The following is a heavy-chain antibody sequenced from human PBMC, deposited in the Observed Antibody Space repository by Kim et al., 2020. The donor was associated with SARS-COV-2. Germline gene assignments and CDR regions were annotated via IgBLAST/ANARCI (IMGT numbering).Heavy chain of an antibody. CDR1: GGSFSGYY. V-gene: IGHV4-34*01. CDR3: ARSHPPLHKKLDY. Sequence: SETLSLTCAVYGGSFSGYYWSWIRQPPGKGLEWIGEINHSGSTNYNPSLKSRVTISVDTSKNQFSLKLSSVTAADTAVYYCARSHPPLHKKLDYWGQGTLVTVSS. J-gene: IGHJ4*02. CDR2: INHSGST. D-gene: IGHD1-26*01.